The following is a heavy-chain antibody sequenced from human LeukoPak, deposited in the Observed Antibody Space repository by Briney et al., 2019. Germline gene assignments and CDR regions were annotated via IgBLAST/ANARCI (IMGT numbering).Heavy chain of an antibody. D-gene: IGHD3-16*01. V-gene: IGHV3-7*01. CDR1: GFSISNYW. CDR2: IKDDGSDK. Sequence: GGSLRLSCAASGFSISNYWMSWVRQAPGKGLEWVANIKDDGSDKYYVDSVKGRFTISRDNAKNSLYLQMNSLRVEDMAVYYCARDQSSRPLGYWGQGTLVTVFS. J-gene: IGHJ4*02. CDR3: ARDQSSRPLGY.